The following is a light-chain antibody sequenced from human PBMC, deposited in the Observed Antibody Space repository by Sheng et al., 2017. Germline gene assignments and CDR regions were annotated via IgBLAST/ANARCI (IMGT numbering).Light chain of an antibody. J-gene: IGKJ1*01. CDR2: SVS. CDR3: HQTFRTPWT. V-gene: IGKV1-39*01. Sequence: SQSPPSLSASIGDRVTITCRSTQYISTSLHWYQQKPGEPPQLLISSVSTLQSGSRSRFTGGASRTDFSLTIYNIQPEDSAVYFCHQTFRTPWTFGPRDQGG. CDR1: QYISTS.